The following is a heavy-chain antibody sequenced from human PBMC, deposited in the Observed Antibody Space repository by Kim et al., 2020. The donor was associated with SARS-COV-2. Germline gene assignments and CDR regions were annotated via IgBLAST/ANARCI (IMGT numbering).Heavy chain of an antibody. Sequence: SETLSLTCSVSGGSISGYYWSWIRQPPGKGLEWIGYIYYRGNTNYNPSLESRVTMSLDTSNNQFSLKLTSVTAADTAVYYCARESWSPGFFYYHYMDAWGGGTTVTVSS. V-gene: IGHV4-59*01. CDR1: GGSISGYY. CDR3: ARESWSPGFFYYHYMDA. J-gene: IGHJ6*03. D-gene: IGHD1-1*01. CDR2: IYYRGNT.